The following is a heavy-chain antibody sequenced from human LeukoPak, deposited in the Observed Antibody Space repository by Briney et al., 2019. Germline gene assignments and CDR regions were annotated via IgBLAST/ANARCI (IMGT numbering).Heavy chain of an antibody. CDR1: GFTFSDYY. CDR3: ARFMRRASFSGGSPGGDNWFDP. V-gene: IGHV3-11*01. Sequence: GGSLRLSCAASGFTFSDYYMSWIRQAPGKGLEWVSYISSSGSTIYYADSVKGRFTISRDNAKNSLYLQMNSLRAEDTAVYYCARFMRRASFSGGSPGGDNWFDPWGQGTLVTVSS. CDR2: ISSSGSTI. J-gene: IGHJ5*02. D-gene: IGHD3-16*01.